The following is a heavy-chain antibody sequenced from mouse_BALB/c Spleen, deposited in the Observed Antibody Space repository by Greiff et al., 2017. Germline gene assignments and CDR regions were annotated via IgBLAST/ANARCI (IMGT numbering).Heavy chain of an antibody. J-gene: IGHJ4*01. CDR2: INPGSGST. CDR3: ARRDGTHYYAMDY. D-gene: IGHD2-1*01. CDR1: GYAFTNYL. Sequence: VQLQQSGAELVRPGTSVKVSCKASGYAFTNYLIEWVKQRPGQGLEWIGVINPGSGSTNYNEKFKGKATLTADKSSSTAYMQLSSLTSDDSAVYFCARRDGTHYYAMDYWGQGTSVTVSS. V-gene: IGHV1-54*01.